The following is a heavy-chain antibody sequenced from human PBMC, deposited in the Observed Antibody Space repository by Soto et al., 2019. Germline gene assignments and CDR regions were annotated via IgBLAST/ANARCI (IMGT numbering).Heavy chain of an antibody. V-gene: IGHV1-18*01. Sequence: QVQLVQSGDEMKKPWASVRVSCKASGYIFVNYGIAWVRQAPGQGLEWMGWISPYTGDTHSASKVQGRLTMTTDTSTSTAYMDLGSLTSDDTAVYYCAMVYNYVTPTPQDVWGHGTTVTVSS. CDR1: GYIFVNYG. CDR3: AMVYNYVTPTPQDV. D-gene: IGHD3-16*01. CDR2: ISPYTGDT. J-gene: IGHJ6*02.